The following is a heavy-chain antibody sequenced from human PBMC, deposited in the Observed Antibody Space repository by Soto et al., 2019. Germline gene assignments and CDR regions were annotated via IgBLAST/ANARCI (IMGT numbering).Heavy chain of an antibody. J-gene: IGHJ3*02. Sequence: PGGSLRLSCAASGFTFSSYAMHWVRQAPGKGLEWVAVISYDGSNKYYADSVKGRFTISRDNSKNTLYLQMNSLRAEDTAVYYCARPLWSGYSPAGIWGQGTMVTVSS. V-gene: IGHV3-30-3*01. CDR1: GFTFSSYA. D-gene: IGHD3-3*01. CDR2: ISYDGSNK. CDR3: ARPLWSGYSPAGI.